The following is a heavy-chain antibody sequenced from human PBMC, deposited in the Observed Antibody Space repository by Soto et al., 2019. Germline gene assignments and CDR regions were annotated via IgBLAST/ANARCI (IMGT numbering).Heavy chain of an antibody. CDR3: VIYCRTTKCPFDY. Sequence: PSETLSLTCTASGGSISSGGSYWGWIRQPPGKGLEWIGYIYYSGNTYFNPSLKSRVTLSVDTSKNQFSLSLSSVTAADTAVYYCVIYCRTTKCPFDYWGQGTLVTVSS. J-gene: IGHJ4*02. CDR2: IYYSGNT. D-gene: IGHD2-2*01. V-gene: IGHV4-30-4*01. CDR1: GGSISSGGSY.